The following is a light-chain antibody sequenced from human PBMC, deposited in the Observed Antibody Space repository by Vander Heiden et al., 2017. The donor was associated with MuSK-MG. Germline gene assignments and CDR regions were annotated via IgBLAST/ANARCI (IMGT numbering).Light chain of an antibody. V-gene: IGKV2-30*01. Sequence: DVVMTQSPLSLPVTLGQPASISCRSSQSLVDSDGNTHLSWFQQRPGQSPRRLIYKVSNRDSGVPDRFSGSGSGTDFTLKISRVEAEDIGVYYCMQGTQWPYTFGQGTKLEIK. CDR1: QSLVDSDGNTH. CDR3: MQGTQWPYT. CDR2: KVS. J-gene: IGKJ2*01.